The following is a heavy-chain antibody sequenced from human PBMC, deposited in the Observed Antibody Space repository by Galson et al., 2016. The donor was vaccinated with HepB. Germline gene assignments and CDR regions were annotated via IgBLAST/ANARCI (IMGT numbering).Heavy chain of an antibody. Sequence: SLILSCAASGFTFDNYTMNWLRQAPGKGLEWVSSVSHSSTYVYYADSVQGRFTISRDNAKNSLYLEMNNLRVEDTAVFYCARSLGWYFDVWGRGTLVAVSS. CDR2: VSHSSTYV. CDR1: GFTFDNYT. D-gene: IGHD6-6*01. V-gene: IGHV3-21*01. CDR3: ARSLGWYFDV. J-gene: IGHJ2*01.